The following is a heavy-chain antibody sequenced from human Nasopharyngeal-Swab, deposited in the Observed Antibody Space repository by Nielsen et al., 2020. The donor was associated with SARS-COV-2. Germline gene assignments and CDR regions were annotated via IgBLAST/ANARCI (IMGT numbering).Heavy chain of an antibody. J-gene: IGHJ6*03. V-gene: IGHV3-7*05. CDR2: IKQDGSEK. Sequence: VRQMPGKGLEWVANIKQDGSEKCYVDSVKGRFTISRDNAKNSLYLQMNSLRAEDTAVYYCARNDFWSGYYKVPMDVWGKGTTVTVSS. D-gene: IGHD3-3*01. CDR3: ARNDFWSGYYKVPMDV.